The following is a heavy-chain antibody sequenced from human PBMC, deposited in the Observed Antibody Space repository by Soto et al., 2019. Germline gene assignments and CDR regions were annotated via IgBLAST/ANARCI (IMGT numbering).Heavy chain of an antibody. D-gene: IGHD3-22*01. V-gene: IGHV1-18*01. CDR2: ISGYNGNT. J-gene: IGHJ5*02. CDR1: NYPFSMYG. Sequence: XAVKVSCNAANYPFSMYGIVWVRQSPGQGLEWMGWISGYNGNTEYEQKFQGRVTMTTDTSTSTAYMELRSLRADDTAVYYCARVVYYDSSGYYYPWGQRTLVTVSS. CDR3: ARVVYYDSSGYYYP.